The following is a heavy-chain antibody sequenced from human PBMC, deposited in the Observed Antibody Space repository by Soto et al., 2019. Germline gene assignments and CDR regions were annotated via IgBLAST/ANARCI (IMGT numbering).Heavy chain of an antibody. J-gene: IGHJ3*02. V-gene: IGHV4-30-4*01. CDR1: GGSINSGDHY. CDR3: ARVATAMVRGDDAFDI. CDR2: IYYSGST. D-gene: IGHD5-18*01. Sequence: SETLSLTCTVSGGSINSGDHYWTWIRQTPGKGLEWIGHIYYSGSTYYNPSLKSRLLISLDTSKNQFSLNLTSVTAEDTAVYYCARVATAMVRGDDAFDIWGQGTMVTVSS.